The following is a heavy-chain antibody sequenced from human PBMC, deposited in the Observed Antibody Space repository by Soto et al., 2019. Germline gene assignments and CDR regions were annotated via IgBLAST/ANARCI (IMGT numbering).Heavy chain of an antibody. Sequence: PSETLSLTCTVSGGSISSGGYYWSWIRQHPGKGLEWNGYIYYSGSTYYNPSLKSRVTISVDTSKNQFSLKLSSVTAADTAVYYCAGHPSGIAPNFDFWGPGTLVTVSS. CDR2: IYYSGST. V-gene: IGHV4-31*03. J-gene: IGHJ4*02. CDR3: AGHPSGIAPNFDF. D-gene: IGHD2-21*01. CDR1: GGSISSGGYY.